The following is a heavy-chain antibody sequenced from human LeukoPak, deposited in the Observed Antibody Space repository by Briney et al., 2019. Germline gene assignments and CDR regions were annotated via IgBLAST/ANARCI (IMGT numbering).Heavy chain of an antibody. CDR3: AEGSPLGYCSGGSCYPRY. CDR1: GFTFSSYA. J-gene: IGHJ4*02. V-gene: IGHV3-23*01. Sequence: PGASLRLSCAASGFTFSSYAMSWVRQAPGKGLEWVSAISGSGGSTYYADSVKGRFTISRDNSKNTLYLQMSRLRAEDTAVYYCAEGSPLGYCSGGSCYPRYWGQGTLVTVSS. CDR2: ISGSGGST. D-gene: IGHD2-15*01.